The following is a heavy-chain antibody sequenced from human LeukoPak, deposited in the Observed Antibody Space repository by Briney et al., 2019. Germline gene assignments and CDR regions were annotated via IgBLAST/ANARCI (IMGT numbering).Heavy chain of an antibody. V-gene: IGHV4-34*01. CDR1: GGSFSGCC. CDR2: INHSGST. Sequence: TSETLSLTCAVYGGSFSGCCWSWIRQPPPQGLERNGEINHSGSTNYTPSLKSRVTISVDTSKNQFSLKLSSVTAADTAVYYCAREIRYFDWLFQRHDAFDIWGQGTMVTVSS. CDR3: AREIRYFDWLFQRHDAFDI. J-gene: IGHJ3*02. D-gene: IGHD3-9*01.